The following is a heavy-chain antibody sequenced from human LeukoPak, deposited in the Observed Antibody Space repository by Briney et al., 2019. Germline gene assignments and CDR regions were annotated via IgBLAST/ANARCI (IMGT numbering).Heavy chain of an antibody. J-gene: IGHJ6*03. V-gene: IGHV3-30*02. D-gene: IGHD3-10*01. CDR3: AKDSAFYYIDV. CDR2: IRYDGRKT. Sequence: GGSLRLSCAASGFIFSSYGMHWVRQAPGKGLEWVAFIRYDGRKTSYADSVKGRFTISRDNSKNTLYLQMNSLKGDDTAVYYCAKDSAFYYIDVWGKGTTVIISS. CDR1: GFIFSSYG.